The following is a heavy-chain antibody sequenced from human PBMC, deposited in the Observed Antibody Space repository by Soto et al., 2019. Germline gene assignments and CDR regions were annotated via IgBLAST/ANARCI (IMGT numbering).Heavy chain of an antibody. J-gene: IGHJ3*02. D-gene: IGHD2-2*01. CDR1: GFTFSSYD. V-gene: IGHV3-13*01. CDR3: ARGNYCSSTSCHITDAFDI. Sequence: GGSLRLSCAASGFTFSSYDMHWVRQATGKGLEWVSAIGTAGDTYYPGSVKGRLPISRENAKNSLYLQMNSLRAGATAVYYCARGNYCSSTSCHITDAFDIWGQGTMVTVSS. CDR2: IGTAGDT.